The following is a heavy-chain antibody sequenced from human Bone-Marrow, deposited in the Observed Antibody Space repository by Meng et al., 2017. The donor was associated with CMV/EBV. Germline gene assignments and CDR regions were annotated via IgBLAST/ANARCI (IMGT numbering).Heavy chain of an antibody. J-gene: IGHJ4*02. CDR3: ARIRLQWELLGGVFDY. Sequence: ASVKVSCKASGYTFTGYYMHWVRQAPGQGLEWMGWINPNSGGTNYAQKFQGRVTMTRDTSISTAYMELSRLRSDDTAVYYCARIRLQWELLGGVFDYWGQGTLVTVSS. CDR1: GYTFTGYY. CDR2: INPNSGGT. D-gene: IGHD1-26*01. V-gene: IGHV1-2*02.